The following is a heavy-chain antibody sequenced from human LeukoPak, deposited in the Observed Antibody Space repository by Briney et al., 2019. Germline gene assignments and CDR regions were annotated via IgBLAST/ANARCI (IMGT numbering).Heavy chain of an antibody. CDR2: INPNSGDT. Sequence: ASVKVSCKASGGTFSSYAISWVRQAPGQGLEWMGWINPNSGDTKYAQKFQGRVTMTRDTSISTAYMELSRLRSDDTAVYYCARDPLPGDDAFDIWGQGTMVTVSS. CDR3: ARDPLPGDDAFDI. CDR1: GGTFSSYA. J-gene: IGHJ3*02. D-gene: IGHD2-21*02. V-gene: IGHV1-2*02.